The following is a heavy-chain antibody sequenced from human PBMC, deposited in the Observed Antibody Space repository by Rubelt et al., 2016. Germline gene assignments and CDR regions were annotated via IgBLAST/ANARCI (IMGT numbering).Heavy chain of an antibody. CDR3: ARSNEDWNDISWYYFDY. D-gene: IGHD1-1*01. CDR2: IYYSGST. V-gene: IGHV4-39*07. CDR1: GGSISSSY. Sequence: QLQLQESGPGLVKPSETLSLTCTVSGGSISSSYWGWIRQPPGKGLEWIGSIYYSGSTYYNPSLKGRVTISVDTSRNQFSLKLTSETAADTAVYYCARSNEDWNDISWYYFDYWGQGTLVTVSS. J-gene: IGHJ4*02.